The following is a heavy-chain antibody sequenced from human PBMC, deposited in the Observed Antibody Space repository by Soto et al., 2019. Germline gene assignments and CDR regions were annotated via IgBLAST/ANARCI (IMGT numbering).Heavy chain of an antibody. CDR3: AVPYCGGDCYDY. D-gene: IGHD2-21*01. CDR1: GFTFSSYA. CDR2: ISGSGGST. V-gene: IGHV3-23*01. Sequence: VGSLRLSCAASGFTFSSYAMSWVRQAPGKGLEWVSAISGSGGSTYYADSVKGRFTISRDNSKNTLYLQMNSLRAEDTAVYYCAVPYCGGDCYDYWGQGTLVTVSS. J-gene: IGHJ4*02.